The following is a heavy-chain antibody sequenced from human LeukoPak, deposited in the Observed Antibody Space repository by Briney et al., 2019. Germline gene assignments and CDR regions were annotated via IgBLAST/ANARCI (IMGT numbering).Heavy chain of an antibody. V-gene: IGHV3-23*01. D-gene: IGHD6-19*01. CDR2: ISGSGGST. CDR1: GFTFSSYA. J-gene: IGHJ4*02. Sequence: PGGSLRLSCAASGFTFSSYAMSWVRQAPGKGLEWVSAISGSGGSTYHADSVKGRFTISRDNSKNTLYLQMNSLRAEDTAVYYCAKDRSSGWYFDYWGQGTLVTVSS. CDR3: AKDRSSGWYFDY.